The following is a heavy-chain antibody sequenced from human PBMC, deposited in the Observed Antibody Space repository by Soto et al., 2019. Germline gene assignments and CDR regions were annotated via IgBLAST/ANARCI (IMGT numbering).Heavy chain of an antibody. Sequence: PGGSLRLSCAASGLTFSDCYMNWIRQAPGKGLEWVSYISSSGSSINYAGSVKGRFTISRDNTKNSLYLQMNSPRVEDTAMYYCARVRFGEWGYAMDVWGQGTTVTVSS. J-gene: IGHJ6*02. CDR1: GLTFSDCY. V-gene: IGHV3-11*01. CDR3: ARVRFGEWGYAMDV. CDR2: ISSSGSSI. D-gene: IGHD3-10*01.